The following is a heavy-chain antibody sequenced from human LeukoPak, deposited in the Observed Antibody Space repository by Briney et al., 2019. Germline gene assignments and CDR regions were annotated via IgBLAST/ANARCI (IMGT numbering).Heavy chain of an antibody. D-gene: IGHD6-13*01. CDR1: GFTFTRYV. Sequence: GGSLRLSCAASGFTFTRYVMHWVRQAPGKGLQWAPLISYDGSNKYYADSVKGRFTISRDNSKNTLYLQRSSLRAEDTAVYYCARPRGAAAGTFGFDPWGQGTLVTVSS. V-gene: IGHV3-30*03. CDR2: ISYDGSNK. J-gene: IGHJ5*02. CDR3: ARPRGAAAGTFGFDP.